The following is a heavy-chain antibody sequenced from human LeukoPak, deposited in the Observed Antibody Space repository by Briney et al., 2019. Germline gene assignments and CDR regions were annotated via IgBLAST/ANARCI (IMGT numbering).Heavy chain of an antibody. CDR3: ATFSGGRVCFGGLSSVFDI. V-gene: IGHV1-18*01. CDR2: ISAYNGNT. J-gene: IGHJ3*02. D-gene: IGHD3-10*01. Sequence: GASVKVSCKASGYTFTSYGISWVRQAPGQGLEWMGWISAYNGNTNYAQKLQGRVTMTTDTSTSTAYMELRSLRSDDTAVYYCATFSGGRVCFGGLSSVFDIGGKGKMVTVFS. CDR1: GYTFTSYG.